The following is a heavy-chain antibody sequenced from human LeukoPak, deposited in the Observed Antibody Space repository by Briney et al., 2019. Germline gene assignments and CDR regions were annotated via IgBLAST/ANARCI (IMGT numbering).Heavy chain of an antibody. D-gene: IGHD4-17*01. J-gene: IGHJ3*02. Sequence: PSETLSLTCTVSGGSISSYYWSWIRQPPGKGLEWIGYIYYSGSTNYNPSLKSRVTISVDTSKNQFPLKLSSVTAADTAVYYCARYVVGYGDYVEAFDIWGQGTMVTVSS. V-gene: IGHV4-59*08. CDR2: IYYSGST. CDR3: ARYVVGYGDYVEAFDI. CDR1: GGSISSYY.